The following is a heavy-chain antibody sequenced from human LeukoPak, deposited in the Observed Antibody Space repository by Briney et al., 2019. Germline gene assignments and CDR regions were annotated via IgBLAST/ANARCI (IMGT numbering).Heavy chain of an antibody. CDR1: GFTFSSYA. D-gene: IGHD4-11*01. Sequence: GGTLRLSCAASGFTFSSYAMSWVRQAPGKGLEWVSTISGSGGSTYYADSVKGRFTISRDNSKNTLYLQMNSLRAEDTAIYYCAKDQQSISYSPWGQGTLVTVSS. CDR2: ISGSGGST. V-gene: IGHV3-23*01. J-gene: IGHJ5*02. CDR3: AKDQQSISYSP.